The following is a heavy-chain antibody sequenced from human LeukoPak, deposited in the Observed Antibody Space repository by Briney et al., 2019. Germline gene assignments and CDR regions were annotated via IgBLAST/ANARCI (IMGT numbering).Heavy chain of an antibody. CDR1: GYTFTSYG. CDR2: ISAYNGNT. CDR3: ARDQEGYSSSWSKYYYYYYMDV. D-gene: IGHD6-13*01. V-gene: IGHV1-18*01. J-gene: IGHJ6*03. Sequence: ASVKVSCKASGYTFTSYGISWVRRAPGQGLEWMGWISAYNGNTNYVQKLQGRVTMTTDASTSTAYMELRSLRSDDTAVYYCARDQEGYSSSWSKYYYYYYMDVWGKGTTVTVSS.